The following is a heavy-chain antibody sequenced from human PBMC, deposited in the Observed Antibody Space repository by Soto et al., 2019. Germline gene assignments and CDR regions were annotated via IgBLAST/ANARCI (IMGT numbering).Heavy chain of an antibody. CDR3: ARGGSNDWQVAFDI. Sequence: LDTRPFTGPVSAEYFITYYWNWIRQSPGKGLGWIGEINHSGRNNYNPSLKRRVTMSIDMSKSQVSLRLSSVTAADTGVYYCARGGSNDWQVAFDIWGQGTMVT. J-gene: IGHJ3*02. CDR2: INHSGRN. CDR1: AEYFITYY. D-gene: IGHD3-9*01. V-gene: IGHV4-34*01.